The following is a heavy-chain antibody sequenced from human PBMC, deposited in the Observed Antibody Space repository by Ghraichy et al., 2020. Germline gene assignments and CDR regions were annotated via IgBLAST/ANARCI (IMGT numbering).Heavy chain of an antibody. CDR1: GGSISNSGYY. D-gene: IGHD3-3*01. CDR3: ARDISDITREIRFDP. V-gene: IGHV4-31*03. Sequence: SETLSLTCTVSGGSISNSGYYWSWIRQHPGKGLEWIGYIYYSGSTYYNPSLKSRVSISVDTSKNQFSLNLSSVTAADTAVYFCARDISDITREIRFDPWGQGFQVTVSS. CDR2: IYYSGST. J-gene: IGHJ5*02.